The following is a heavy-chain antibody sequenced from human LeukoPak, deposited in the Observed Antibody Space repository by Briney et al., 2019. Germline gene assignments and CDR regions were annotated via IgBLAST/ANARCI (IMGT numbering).Heavy chain of an antibody. D-gene: IGHD6-13*01. CDR3: ARSRYGTTWSSSWEFDY. J-gene: IGHJ4*02. CDR1: GFTVSSNY. CDR2: IYSGSST. V-gene: IGHV3-66*01. Sequence: GLSLRLSCAASGFTVSSNYMSWVRQAPGKGLEWVSVIYSGSSTYYADSVKGRFTVSRDNSKNTLYLQMNSLRAEDTAVYYCARSRYGTTWSSSWEFDYWGQGTLVTVSS.